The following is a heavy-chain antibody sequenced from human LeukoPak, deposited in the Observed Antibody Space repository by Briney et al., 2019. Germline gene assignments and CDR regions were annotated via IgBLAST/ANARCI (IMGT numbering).Heavy chain of an antibody. CDR1: GGSISSYY. V-gene: IGHV4-59*01. J-gene: IGHJ6*03. CDR2: IYYSGST. Sequence: SETLSLTCTVSGGSISSYYWSWIRQPPGKGLEWIGYIYYSGSTNYNPSLKSRVTISVDTSKNQFSLKLSSVTAADTAVYYCARDRAPRSPSYCYYYMDVWGKGTTVTVSS. D-gene: IGHD3-10*01. CDR3: ARDRAPRSPSYCYYYMDV.